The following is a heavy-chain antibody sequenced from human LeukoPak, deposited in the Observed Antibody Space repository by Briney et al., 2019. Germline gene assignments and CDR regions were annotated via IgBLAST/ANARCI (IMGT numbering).Heavy chain of an antibody. Sequence: PGGSLRLSCAASGFTFSSYSMNWVRQAPGKGLEWVSSISSSSSYIYYADSVKGRFTISRDNAKNSLYLQMNSLRAEDTAVYYCARAAYYDISTGYYNYYYGMDVWGQGTTVTVSS. CDR2: ISSSSSYI. CDR1: GFTFSSYS. D-gene: IGHD3-9*01. J-gene: IGHJ6*02. V-gene: IGHV3-21*01. CDR3: ARAAYYDISTGYYNYYYGMDV.